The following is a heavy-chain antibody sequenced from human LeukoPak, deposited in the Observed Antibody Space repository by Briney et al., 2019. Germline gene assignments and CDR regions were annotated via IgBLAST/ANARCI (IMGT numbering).Heavy chain of an antibody. J-gene: IGHJ4*02. V-gene: IGHV4-39*01. CDR2: IYYSGST. CDR1: GGSISSSSYY. CDR3: ARFDYYDSSGYYLGPEYYFDY. D-gene: IGHD3-22*01. Sequence: PSETLSLTCTVSGGSISSSSYYWGWIRQPPGKGLEWIGSIYYSGSTYYNPSLKSRVTISVDTSKNQFSLKLSSVTAADTAVYYCARFDYYDSSGYYLGPEYYFDYWGQGTLVTVSS.